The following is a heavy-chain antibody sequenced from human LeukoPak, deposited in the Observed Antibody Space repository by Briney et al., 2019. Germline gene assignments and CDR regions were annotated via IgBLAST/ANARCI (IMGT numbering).Heavy chain of an antibody. D-gene: IGHD3-9*01. CDR2: INHSGST. CDR1: GGSFSGYY. V-gene: IGHV4-34*01. Sequence: SETLSLTCAVYGGSFSGYYWSWIRQPPGKGLEWIGEINHSGSTNYNPSLKSRVTISVDTSKNQFSLKLSSVTAADTAVYYCARGTPSGYNQAYYFDYWGQGTLVTVSS. CDR3: ARGTPSGYNQAYYFDY. J-gene: IGHJ4*02.